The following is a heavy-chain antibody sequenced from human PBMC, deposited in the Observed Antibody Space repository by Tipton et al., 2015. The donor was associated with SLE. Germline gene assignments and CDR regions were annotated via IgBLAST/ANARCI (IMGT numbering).Heavy chain of an antibody. CDR2: IFQNGNT. V-gene: IGHV4/OR15-8*02. CDR1: GGSVIGKNW. J-gene: IGHJ4*02. Sequence: TLSLTCDVSGGSVIGKNWWSWLRQRPGKGPEWIAEIFQNGNTNYNPSLRSRVTISMDKSRNQISLRLTSVTAADTAVYYCAKNGLGLRGFDFWGQGTLVTVSS. D-gene: IGHD4-17*01. CDR3: AKNGLGLRGFDF.